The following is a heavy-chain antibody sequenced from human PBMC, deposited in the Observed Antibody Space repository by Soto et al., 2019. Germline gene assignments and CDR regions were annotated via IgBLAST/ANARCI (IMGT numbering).Heavy chain of an antibody. D-gene: IGHD2-2*01. CDR3: TRSITGSSYADS. Sequence: EVQLVESGGVLVQPGGSLRLSCAASGFTFSTYWMHWVRQAPGKGLVWLSRINGDGSDTVYADSVKGRFTISRDNAKNTLYLQMKSLRAEDTDVYYCTRSITGSSYADSWGQGTLVTVSS. V-gene: IGHV3-74*01. J-gene: IGHJ4*02. CDR1: GFTFSTYW. CDR2: INGDGSDT.